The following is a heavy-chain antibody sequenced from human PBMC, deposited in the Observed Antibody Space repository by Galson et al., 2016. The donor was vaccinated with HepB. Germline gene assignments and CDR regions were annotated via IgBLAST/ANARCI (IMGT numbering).Heavy chain of an antibody. V-gene: IGHV3-74*01. CDR3: ARDLNWKLFDY. Sequence: SLRLSCAASGFTFSNYVMHWVRQAPGKGLVWVSRINPEGIGIYTLYADYVKGRFTISGDNAKNTLYLDMTSLRADDTGVYYCARDLNWKLFDYWGQGNLVTVS. CDR2: INPEGIGIYT. J-gene: IGHJ4*02. CDR1: GFTFSNYV. D-gene: IGHD1-1*01.